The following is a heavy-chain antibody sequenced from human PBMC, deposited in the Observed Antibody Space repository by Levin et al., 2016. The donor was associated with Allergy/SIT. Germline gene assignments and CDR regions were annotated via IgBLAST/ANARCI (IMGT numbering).Heavy chain of an antibody. Sequence: ASVKVSCKASGYTFTGYYMHWVRQAPGQGLEWMGWINPNSGGTNYAQKFQGRVTMTRDTSISTAYMELSRLRSDDTAVYYCARDPDGGYYYDSSGYYSGYWGQGTLVTVSS. J-gene: IGHJ4*02. CDR1: GYTFTGYY. V-gene: IGHV1-2*02. CDR3: ARDPDGGYYYDSSGYYSGY. D-gene: IGHD3-22*01. CDR2: INPNSGGT.